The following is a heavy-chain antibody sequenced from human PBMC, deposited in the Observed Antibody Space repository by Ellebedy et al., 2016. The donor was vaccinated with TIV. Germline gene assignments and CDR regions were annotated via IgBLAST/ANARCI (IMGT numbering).Heavy chain of an antibody. D-gene: IGHD5-18*01. Sequence: TLSLTCAVYGGSFSGYYWTWIRQPPGKALEWLARIDWDYDKYYSTSLKTRLTISKDTSKNQLVLTLTDMDPVDTATYYCARATSVDTAMVVHFDHWGQGTLVTVSS. CDR3: ARATSVDTAMVVHFDH. V-gene: IGHV2-70*11. CDR1: GGSFSGYY. CDR2: IDWDYDK. J-gene: IGHJ4*02.